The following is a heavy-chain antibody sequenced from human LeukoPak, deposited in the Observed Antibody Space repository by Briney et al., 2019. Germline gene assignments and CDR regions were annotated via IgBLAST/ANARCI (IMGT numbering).Heavy chain of an antibody. J-gene: IGHJ4*02. CDR3: ARSEVRAEIDY. Sequence: GGSLRLSCAASGFTFSSYWMHWVRQAPGKGLGWVSRINSDGSSTSYADSVKGRFTISRDNAKNTLYLQMNSLRAEDTALYYCARSEVRAEIDYWGQGTLVTVSS. CDR2: INSDGSST. D-gene: IGHD3-10*01. V-gene: IGHV3-74*01. CDR1: GFTFSSYW.